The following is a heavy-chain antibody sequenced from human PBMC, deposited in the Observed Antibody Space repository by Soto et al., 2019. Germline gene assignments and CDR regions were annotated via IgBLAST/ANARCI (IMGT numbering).Heavy chain of an antibody. J-gene: IGHJ5*01. CDR1: GFTFSSYG. V-gene: IGHV3-33*01. CDR2: IWYDGRNE. CDR3: ARGTATDGLDS. Sequence: GGSLRLSCVASGFTFSSYGMHWVRQAPGKGLEWVAFIWYDGRNENYTDSVKGRFSISRDNSKNTLFLQMNSLRADDTAVYYCARGTATDGLDSWGQGTLVTVSS. D-gene: IGHD2-21*02.